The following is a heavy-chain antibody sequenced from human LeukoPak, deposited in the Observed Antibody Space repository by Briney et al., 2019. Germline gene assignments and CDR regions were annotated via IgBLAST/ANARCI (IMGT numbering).Heavy chain of an antibody. V-gene: IGHV1-69*05. Sequence: ASVKVSCKASGGTFSSYAISWVRQAPGQGLEWMGGIIPIFGTANYAQKFQGRVTITTDESTSTAYTELSSLRSEDTAVYYCARVISGRIVALNWFDPWGQGTLVTVSS. CDR3: ARVISGRIVALNWFDP. CDR2: IIPIFGTA. D-gene: IGHD3-22*01. J-gene: IGHJ5*02. CDR1: GGTFSSYA.